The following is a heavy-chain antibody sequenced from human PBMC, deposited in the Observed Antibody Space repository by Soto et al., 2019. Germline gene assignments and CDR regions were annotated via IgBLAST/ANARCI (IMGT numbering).Heavy chain of an antibody. D-gene: IGHD5-18*01. J-gene: IGHJ2*01. CDR2: ITASNGNT. V-gene: IGHV1-18*04. CDR1: GFTFIGFG. CDR3: ARGYSYGSYWYFDL. Sequence: QLQLVQSGTEVKNPGASVKVSCKASGFTFIGFGITWVRQAPGQGLEWMGGITASNGNTNYAQNLQGRVTMTTDTSTSTAYMELWRLRSDGTAVYYCARGYSYGSYWYFDLWGRGTLVTVSS.